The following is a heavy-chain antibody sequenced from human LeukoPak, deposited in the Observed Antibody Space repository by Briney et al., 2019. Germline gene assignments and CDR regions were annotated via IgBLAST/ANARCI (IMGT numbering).Heavy chain of an antibody. V-gene: IGHV3-7*01. Sequence: PGGSLRLSCVVSGYTFSGHWMNWVRQAPGKGLEWVANIKEDGSEKFYVDSVKGRFTISRDNAKNSLYLQMNSLRAEDTAVYYCAVRNYFDYWGQGTLVTVSS. J-gene: IGHJ4*02. CDR1: GYTFSGHW. CDR3: AVRNYFDY. CDR2: IKEDGSEK.